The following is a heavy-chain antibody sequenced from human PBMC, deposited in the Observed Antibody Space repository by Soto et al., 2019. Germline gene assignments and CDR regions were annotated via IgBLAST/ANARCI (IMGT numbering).Heavy chain of an antibody. V-gene: IGHV4-59*01. Sequence: PSETLSLTCTVSGGSIGTYYWSWIRQPPGKGLEWIGYIYYSGSTNYNPSLKSRVTISVDMSKNQFSLKLSSVTAEDTAVYYCAKDYDILTGPPDYWGQGTLVTVSS. D-gene: IGHD3-9*01. CDR3: AKDYDILTGPPDY. CDR1: GGSIGTYY. CDR2: IYYSGST. J-gene: IGHJ4*02.